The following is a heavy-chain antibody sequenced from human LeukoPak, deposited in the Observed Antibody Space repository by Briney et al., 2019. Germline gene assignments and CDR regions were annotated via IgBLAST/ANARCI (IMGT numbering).Heavy chain of an antibody. D-gene: IGHD3-22*01. J-gene: IGHJ4*02. V-gene: IGHV3-64*01. Sequence: GGSLRLSCTASGFSFSDYIMHWVRQAPGKALEYISAISNNGADIYYAKSVKGRFSISRDNSKNTLYLEIESLRSEDMAVYYCVSATYDNQPFDFWGQGTLVTVSS. CDR2: ISNNGADI. CDR3: VSATYDNQPFDF. CDR1: GFSFSDYI.